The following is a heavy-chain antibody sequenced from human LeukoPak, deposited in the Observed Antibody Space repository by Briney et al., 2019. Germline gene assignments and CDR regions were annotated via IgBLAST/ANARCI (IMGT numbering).Heavy chain of an antibody. CDR3: ARDRIHYMDV. CDR1: RFTFSSYS. CDR2: VNGDGSST. V-gene: IGHV3-74*01. Sequence: GGSLRLSCAASRFTFSSYSMYWVRQPPGKGLVWVSRVNGDGSSTNYADSVKGRFTISRDNAKNSLYLQMNSLRAEDTAVYYCARDRIHYMDVWGKGTTVTVSS. J-gene: IGHJ6*03. D-gene: IGHD1-14*01.